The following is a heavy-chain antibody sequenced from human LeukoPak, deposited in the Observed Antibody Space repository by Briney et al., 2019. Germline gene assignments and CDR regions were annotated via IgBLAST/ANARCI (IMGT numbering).Heavy chain of an antibody. V-gene: IGHV5-51*01. D-gene: IGHD5-24*01. CDR2: IYPGDSDT. Sequence: GESLKISCKGSGYSFTSYWIGWVRQMPGKGLEWMGIIYPGDSDTRCSPSFQGQVTISADKSISTAYLQWSSLKASDTAMYYCSKPKMANIPGVAFDIWGQGTMVTVSS. CDR3: SKPKMANIPGVAFDI. J-gene: IGHJ3*02. CDR1: GYSFTSYW.